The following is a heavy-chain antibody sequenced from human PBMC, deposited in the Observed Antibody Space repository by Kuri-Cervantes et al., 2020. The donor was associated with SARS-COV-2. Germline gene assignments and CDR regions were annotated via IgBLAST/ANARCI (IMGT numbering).Heavy chain of an antibody. J-gene: IGHJ6*03. CDR2: IKQDGSEK. V-gene: IGHV3-7*01. CDR3: ARVRNDYYYYYYMDV. Sequence: GGSLRLSCAASGFTFSSYWMSWVRQAPGEGLEWVANIKQDGSEKYYVDSVKGRFTISRDNTKNSLYLQMNSLRAEDTAVYYCARVRNDYYYYYYMDVWGKGTTVTVSS. CDR1: GFTFSSYW.